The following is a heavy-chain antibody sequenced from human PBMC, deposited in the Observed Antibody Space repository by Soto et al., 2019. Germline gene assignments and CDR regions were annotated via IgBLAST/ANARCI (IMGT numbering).Heavy chain of an antibody. J-gene: IGHJ6*02. CDR3: ARRPVAARPDYYYYGMDV. D-gene: IGHD6-6*01. Sequence: GESLKISCNGSGYSFTSCWISWVRQMPGKGLEWMGRIDPSDSYTNYSPSFQGHVTISADKSISTAYLQWSSLKASDTAMYYCARRPVAARPDYYYYGMDVWGQGTTVT. CDR1: GYSFTSCW. V-gene: IGHV5-10-1*01. CDR2: IDPSDSYT.